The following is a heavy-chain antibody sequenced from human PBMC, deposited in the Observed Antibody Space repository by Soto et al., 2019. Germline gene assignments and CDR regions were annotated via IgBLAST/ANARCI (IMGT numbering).Heavy chain of an antibody. CDR2: INSDGSSI. J-gene: IGHJ4*02. CDR3: ERYPYDSSGFFDF. CDR1: GFTFNNYW. V-gene: IGHV3-74*01. D-gene: IGHD3-22*01. Sequence: PGGSLRLSCAASGFTFNNYWMRWVRQVPGKGLVWVSRINSDGSSISYADSVKGRFTISRDNAKNTLYLQMKSLRAEDTAVYYCERYPYDSSGFFDFWGQGTVVTVSS.